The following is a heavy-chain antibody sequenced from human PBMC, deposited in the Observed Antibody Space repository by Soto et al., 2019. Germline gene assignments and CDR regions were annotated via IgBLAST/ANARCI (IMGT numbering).Heavy chain of an antibody. CDR3: ARVVSRYSSSSRAYYFDY. CDR2: IYHSGST. Sequence: SDTIYLGCAGSGGSISSGGYSWRWIRKPPGKGLEWIGYIYHSGSTYYNPSLKSRVTISVDRSKNQFSLKLSSVTAADTAVYYCARVVSRYSSSSRAYYFDYWGQGTLVTVSS. CDR1: GGSISSGGYS. J-gene: IGHJ4*02. D-gene: IGHD6-6*01. V-gene: IGHV4-30-2*01.